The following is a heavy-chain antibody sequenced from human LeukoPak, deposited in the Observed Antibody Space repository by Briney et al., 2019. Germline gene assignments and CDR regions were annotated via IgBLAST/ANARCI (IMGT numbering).Heavy chain of an antibody. CDR2: IYYSGST. Sequence: SETLSLTCTVSGGSISSSSYYWGWVRQPPGTGLEWLGSIYYSGSTYYNPSLKSRVTISVATSKNQFSLNLSSVTAADTAVYYCARGACSGGACYSIYYYCMDVWSRGTTVTVSS. D-gene: IGHD2-15*01. J-gene: IGHJ6*03. V-gene: IGHV4-39*07. CDR1: GGSISSSSYY. CDR3: ARGACSGGACYSIYYYCMDV.